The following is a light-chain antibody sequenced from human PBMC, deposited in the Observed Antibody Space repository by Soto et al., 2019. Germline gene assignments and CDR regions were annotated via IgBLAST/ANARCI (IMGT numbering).Light chain of an antibody. J-gene: IGLJ1*01. CDR2: DVV. CDR1: GNDVGAYNY. Sequence: QSALTQPRSVSGSPGQSVTISWTGTGNDVGAYNYVSWYQQHPGRPPKLMIYDVVRWPSGVPDRFSGSKSGNTASLTISGLQAENEADYFCCSYEGCYTYPFGTGTKVT. V-gene: IGLV2-11*01. CDR3: CSYEGCYTYP.